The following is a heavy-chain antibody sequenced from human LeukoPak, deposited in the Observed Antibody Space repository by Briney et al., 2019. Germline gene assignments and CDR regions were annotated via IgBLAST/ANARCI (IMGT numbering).Heavy chain of an antibody. V-gene: IGHV1-24*01. CDR3: ATASYDSSGYYSSTFDY. CDR1: GYTLTELS. D-gene: IGHD3-22*01. J-gene: IGHJ4*02. Sequence: ASVKVSCKVSGYTLTELSMHWVRQAPGKGLEWMGGFDPEDGETIYAQKFQGRVTMTGDTSTDTAYMELSSLRSEDTAVYYCATASYDSSGYYSSTFDYWGQGTLVTVSS. CDR2: FDPEDGET.